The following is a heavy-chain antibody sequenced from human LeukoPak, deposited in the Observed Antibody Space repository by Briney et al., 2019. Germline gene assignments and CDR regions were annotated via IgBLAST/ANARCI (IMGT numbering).Heavy chain of an antibody. J-gene: IGHJ4*02. CDR3: ARDNVDSGASAFDC. V-gene: IGHV3-48*03. CDR1: GFTFSSYE. CDR2: ISSSGSGL. Sequence: QPGGSLRLSCAASGFTFSSYEMNWVRQAPGKGLEWISSISSSGSGLYYADSVKGRFTISRDNAKNSLYLQMNSLRAEDTAVYYCARDNVDSGASAFDCWGQGTLVTVSS. D-gene: IGHD2-15*01.